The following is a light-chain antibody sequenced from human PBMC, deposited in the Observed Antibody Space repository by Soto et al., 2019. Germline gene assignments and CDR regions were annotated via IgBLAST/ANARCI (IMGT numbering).Light chain of an antibody. CDR3: QRYNIWPLT. V-gene: IGKV3-15*01. Sequence: EIVLTQSPATLSVSAGGTVTLSCRASQSIRTNVAWYQQIPGQAPRLLVYGASTRATGVPARFSGSGSGIEFALTISSLHAEDSAFYYCQRYNIWPLTFCGGAQVECK. J-gene: IGKJ4*01. CDR1: QSIRTN. CDR2: GAS.